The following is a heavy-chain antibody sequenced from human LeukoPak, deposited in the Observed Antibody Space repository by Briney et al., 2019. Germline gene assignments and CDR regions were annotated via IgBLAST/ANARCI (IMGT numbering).Heavy chain of an antibody. CDR3: ARFVFSALDY. Sequence: GGSLRLSCAASGFTFSSYAMSWVRQAPGKGLEWVSAISGSGGSTYYADSVKGRFTISRDNAKNSLYLQMNSLRAEDTAVYYCARFVFSALDYWGQGTLVTVSS. D-gene: IGHD2/OR15-2a*01. CDR2: ISGSGGST. V-gene: IGHV3-23*01. CDR1: GFTFSSYA. J-gene: IGHJ4*02.